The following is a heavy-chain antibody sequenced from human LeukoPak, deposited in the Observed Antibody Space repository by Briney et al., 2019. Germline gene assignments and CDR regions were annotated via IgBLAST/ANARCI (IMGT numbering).Heavy chain of an antibody. CDR2: IYYSGST. J-gene: IGHJ4*02. CDR3: ARGWGRRLVTSFDY. V-gene: IGHV4-59*01. D-gene: IGHD3-9*01. Sequence: SETLSLTCTVSGGSISSYYWNWIRQPPGKGLEWIGYIYYSGSTNYNPSLKSRVTISVDTSKNQFSLKLSSVTAADTAVYYCARGWGRRLVTSFDYWGQGTLVTVSS. CDR1: GGSISSYY.